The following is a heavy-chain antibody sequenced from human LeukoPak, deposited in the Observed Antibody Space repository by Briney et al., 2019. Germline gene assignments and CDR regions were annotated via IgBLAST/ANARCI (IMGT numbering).Heavy chain of an antibody. J-gene: IGHJ4*02. V-gene: IGHV3-21*01. D-gene: IGHD4/OR15-4a*01. CDR3: ARDDCGANCYALIDY. CDR1: GFTFSSYS. Sequence: GGSLRLSCAASGFTFSSYSMNWVRQAPGKGLEWVSSISSSSSYIYYADSVKGRFTISRDNSKNTVYLQMTGLRAEDTAVYYCARDDCGANCYALIDYWGQGTLVTVSS. CDR2: ISSSSSYI.